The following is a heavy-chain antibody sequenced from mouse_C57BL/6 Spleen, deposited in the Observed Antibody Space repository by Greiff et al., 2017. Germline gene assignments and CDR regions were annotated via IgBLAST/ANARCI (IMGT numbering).Heavy chain of an antibody. CDR1: GYAFSSSW. D-gene: IGHD4-1*01. V-gene: IGHV1-82*01. CDR3: AGELGRLFAY. CDR2: IYPGDGDT. Sequence: QVQLQQSGPELVKPGASVKISCKASGYAFSSSWMNWVQQRPGKGLEWIGRIYPGDGDTNYNGKFKGKATLTADKSSSTAYMQLSSLTSEDSAVYFCAGELGRLFAYWGQGTLVTVSA. J-gene: IGHJ3*01.